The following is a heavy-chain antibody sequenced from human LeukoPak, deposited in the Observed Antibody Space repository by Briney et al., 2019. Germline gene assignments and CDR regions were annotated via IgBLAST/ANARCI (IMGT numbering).Heavy chain of an antibody. V-gene: IGHV3-7*01. D-gene: IGHD3-3*01. J-gene: IGHJ4*02. CDR1: GFTFSHYW. CDR2: IKQDGSER. Sequence: GGSLRLSCAASGFTFSHYWMSWVRQAPGKGLEWVANIKQDGSERHYVASVKGRFTISRDNAKNSLYLQMNSLRAEDTAVYYCARDTRNYDFWTGYSFDSWGQGTLVTVSS. CDR3: ARDTRNYDFWTGYSFDS.